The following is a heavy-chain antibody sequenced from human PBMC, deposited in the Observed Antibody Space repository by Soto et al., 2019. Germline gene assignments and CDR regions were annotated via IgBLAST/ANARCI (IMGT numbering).Heavy chain of an antibody. Sequence: GGSLRLSCAASGFTLSSYRMHWVRQAPGKGLVWVSRINSDGSATGYADSVKGRFTISRDNAKKKLYLQMNSLRAEDSAVYYCAGTSQVDYWGQGTLVTVSS. CDR2: INSDGSAT. V-gene: IGHV3-74*01. CDR1: GFTLSSYR. J-gene: IGHJ4*02. CDR3: AGTSQVDY.